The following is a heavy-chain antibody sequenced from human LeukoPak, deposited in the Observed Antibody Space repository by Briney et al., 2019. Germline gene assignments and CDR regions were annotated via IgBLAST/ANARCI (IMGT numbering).Heavy chain of an antibody. CDR3: AREAQFTSGWYS. V-gene: IGHV4-61*02. D-gene: IGHD6-19*01. J-gene: IGHJ4*02. CDR1: GGSIYSGTYY. Sequence: PSETLSLTCSVSGGSIYSGTYYWSWIRQPAGKGLEWIGRIYTSGSTNYHPSLKSRVTVSLDISKNQFSLKLSSVTAADTAVYYCAREAQFTSGWYSWGQGTLVTVSS. CDR2: IYTSGST.